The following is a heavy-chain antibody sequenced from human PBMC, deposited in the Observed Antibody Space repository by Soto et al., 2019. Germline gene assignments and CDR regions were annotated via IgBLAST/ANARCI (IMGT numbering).Heavy chain of an antibody. V-gene: IGHV3-15*01. CDR2: IKSKVDGETT. Sequence: EVQLVESGGGLVKPGGSLRLSCAASGFTFSNAWMSWVRQAPGKGPEWVGRIKSKVDGETTDYAAPLRGRFAISRDDSEDILFLPINRLKTEDTALYYCPTRHSAGLYLGRGTLVHVPS. J-gene: IGHJ1*01. D-gene: IGHD2-15*01. CDR3: PTRHSAGLY. CDR1: GFTFSNAW.